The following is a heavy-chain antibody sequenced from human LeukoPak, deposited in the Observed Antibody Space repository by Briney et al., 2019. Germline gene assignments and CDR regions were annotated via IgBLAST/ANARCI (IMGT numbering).Heavy chain of an antibody. D-gene: IGHD3-22*01. CDR2: IRYDGSNK. Sequence: GGSLRLSCAASGFTFSSYAMHWVRQAPGKGLEWVAFIRYDGSNKYYADSVKGRFTISRDNSKNTLYLQMNSLRAEDTAVYYCAKLPYYYDSGGSFDYWGQGTLVTVSS. J-gene: IGHJ4*02. CDR1: GFTFSSYA. V-gene: IGHV3-30*02. CDR3: AKLPYYYDSGGSFDY.